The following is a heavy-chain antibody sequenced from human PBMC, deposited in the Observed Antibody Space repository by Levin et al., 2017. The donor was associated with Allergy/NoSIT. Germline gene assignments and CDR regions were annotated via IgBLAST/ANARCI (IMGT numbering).Heavy chain of an antibody. Sequence: GESLKISCTGSGFTFGDYAMSWVRQAPGKGLEWVGFIRNKAHGGTTEYAASVKGRLTISRDDSKSIAYLQMNSRKTEDTAVYFCARGGPPTYDYDWGSYRDGYFDYWGQGTLVTVSS. J-gene: IGHJ4*02. CDR1: GFTFGDYA. V-gene: IGHV3-49*04. CDR3: ARGGPPTYDYDWGSYRDGYFDY. D-gene: IGHD3-16*02. CDR2: IRNKAHGGTT.